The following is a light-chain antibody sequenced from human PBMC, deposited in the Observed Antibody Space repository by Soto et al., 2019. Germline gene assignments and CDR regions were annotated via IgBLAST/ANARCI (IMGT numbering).Light chain of an antibody. CDR3: MQALQIPWT. V-gene: IGKV2-28*01. Sequence: DIVMTQTPLFLPVTPGEPASISCRSSQSLLHSQAYNYLDWYLQKPGQSPQLLIYLGSNRASGVPDRCSGSGSGTDFTLKISRVEAEDVGVYYCMQALQIPWTFGQGTTVEIK. CDR1: QSLLHSQAYNY. J-gene: IGKJ1*01. CDR2: LGS.